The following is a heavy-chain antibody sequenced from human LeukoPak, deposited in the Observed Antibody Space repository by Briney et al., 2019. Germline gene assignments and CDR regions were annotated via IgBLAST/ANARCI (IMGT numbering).Heavy chain of an antibody. Sequence: ASETLSLTCTVSGGSISSSSYYWGWIRQPPGKGLEWIGSIYYSGSTYYNPSLKSRVTISVDTSKNQFSLKLSSVTAADTAVYYCARGDCSGGSCYSSLAFDIWGQGTMVTVSS. CDR1: GGSISSSSYY. J-gene: IGHJ3*02. CDR2: IYYSGST. V-gene: IGHV4-39*01. D-gene: IGHD2-15*01. CDR3: ARGDCSGGSCYSSLAFDI.